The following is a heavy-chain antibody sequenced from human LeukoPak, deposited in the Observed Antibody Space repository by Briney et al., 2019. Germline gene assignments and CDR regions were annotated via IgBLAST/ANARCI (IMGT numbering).Heavy chain of an antibody. D-gene: IGHD6-13*01. CDR2: INHSGST. V-gene: IGHV4-34*01. J-gene: IGHJ4*02. CDR3: ARGFFRYSSSPYYFDY. Sequence: PSETLSLTCAVYGGSFSGYYWSWIRQPPGKGLEWIGEINHSGSTNYNPSLKSRVTISVDTSKNQFSLKLSSVTAADTAVYYCARGFFRYSSSPYYFDYWGQGTLVTVSS. CDR1: GGSFSGYY.